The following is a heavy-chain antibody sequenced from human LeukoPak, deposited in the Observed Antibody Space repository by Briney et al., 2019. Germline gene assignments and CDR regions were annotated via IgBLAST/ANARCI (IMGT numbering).Heavy chain of an antibody. J-gene: IGHJ4*02. CDR1: GGSFSGYY. CDR2: ISHSGST. D-gene: IGHD6-13*01. CDR3: ARVGGIAAAGRLAY. Sequence: PSETLSLTCAVYGGSFSGYYWSWIRQPPGKGLEWIGEISHSGSTNYNPSLKSRVTISVDTSKNQFSLKLSSVTAADTAVYYCARVGGIAAAGRLAYWGQGTLVTVSS. V-gene: IGHV4-34*01.